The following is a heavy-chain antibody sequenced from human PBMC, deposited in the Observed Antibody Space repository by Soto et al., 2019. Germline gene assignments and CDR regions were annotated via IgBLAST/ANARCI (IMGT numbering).Heavy chain of an antibody. CDR3: ARSNLVRGVIASPYYYYYYGMDV. CDR1: GYTFTSYG. J-gene: IGHJ6*02. CDR2: ISAYNGNT. Sequence: GPVKVSCKASGYTFTSYGISWVRQAPGQGLEWMGWISAYNGNTNYAQKLQGRVTMTTDTSTSTAYMELRSLRSDDTAVYYCARSNLVRGVIASPYYYYYYGMDVWGQGTTVTVSS. V-gene: IGHV1-18*01. D-gene: IGHD3-10*01.